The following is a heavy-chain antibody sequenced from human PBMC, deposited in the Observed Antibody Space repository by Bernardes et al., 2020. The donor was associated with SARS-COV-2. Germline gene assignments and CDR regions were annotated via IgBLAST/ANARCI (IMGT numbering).Heavy chain of an antibody. CDR3: ALPPTNYDRYGMDL. CDR1: GYTFTSYG. D-gene: IGHD3-22*01. J-gene: IGHJ6*02. CDR2: INPNSGGT. Sequence: ASVKVSCKASGYTFTSYGISWVRQAPGQGLEWMGWINPNSGGTNYAQKFQGRVTMTRDTSISTAYMELSRLRSDDTAVYYCALPPTNYDRYGMDLWGQGTTVTVSS. V-gene: IGHV1-2*02.